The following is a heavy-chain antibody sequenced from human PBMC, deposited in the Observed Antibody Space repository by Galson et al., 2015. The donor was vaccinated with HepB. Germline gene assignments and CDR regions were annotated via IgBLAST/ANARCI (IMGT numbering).Heavy chain of an antibody. D-gene: IGHD1-1*01. V-gene: IGHV3-23*01. CDR2: IGVNPGNT. J-gene: IGHJ4*02. Sequence: SLRLSCAASGFTFSSLGMTWVRQAPGKGLECVSAIGVNPGNTDYADSVRGRFTISRDNSKNMLYLQMNNLRVEDTAVYYCAKGTTNIDYWGQGTLVTVPS. CDR1: GFTFSSLG. CDR3: AKGTTNIDY.